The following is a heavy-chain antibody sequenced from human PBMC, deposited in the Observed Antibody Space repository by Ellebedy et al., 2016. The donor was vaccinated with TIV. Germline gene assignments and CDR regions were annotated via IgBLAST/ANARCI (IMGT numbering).Heavy chain of an antibody. V-gene: IGHV4-4*02. Sequence: GSLRLSCGVSGGSITSGNWWTWVRQPPGKGLEWIGEIHHSGGTTYNPSLHSRLTISVDKSKNYFSLRLTSVTASDTAVYYCARDGDSGSYYSDSSGYYSHWGQGTLVTVSS. CDR2: IHHSGGT. CDR3: ARDGDSGSYYSDSSGYYSH. CDR1: GGSITSGNW. D-gene: IGHD3-22*01. J-gene: IGHJ4*02.